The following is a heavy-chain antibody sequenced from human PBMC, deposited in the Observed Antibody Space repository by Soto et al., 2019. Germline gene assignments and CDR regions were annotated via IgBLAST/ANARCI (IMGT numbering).Heavy chain of an antibody. Sequence: PGWSLTISCAASGITFSIYGMDRVRHASGKGLEWVAVISYDGSNKYYADSVKGRFTISRDNSKNTLYLQMNSLRAEDTAVYYCAKDVGLPRPREMTTVIPHSDFDYWGQGT. CDR1: GITFSIYG. CDR3: AKDVGLPRPREMTTVIPHSDFDY. V-gene: IGHV3-30*18. J-gene: IGHJ4*02. D-gene: IGHD4-17*01. CDR2: ISYDGSNK.